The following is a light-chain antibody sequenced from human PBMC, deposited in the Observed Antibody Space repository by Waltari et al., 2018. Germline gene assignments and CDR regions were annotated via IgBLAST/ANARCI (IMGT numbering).Light chain of an antibody. CDR3: MQGMQVPPWT. V-gene: IGKV2-29*01. CDR2: EGS. CDR1: QRLFERDGKTY. J-gene: IGKJ2*02. Sequence: EIVLTQTPLSLSVSPGRPASISCTSNQRLFERDGKTYLYWSVQKAGQSPQLLMYEGSRRFSGVPERFSGSGSGTDFTLQISRVEAEDVGVYYCMQGMQVPPWTFGQGTKLEIK.